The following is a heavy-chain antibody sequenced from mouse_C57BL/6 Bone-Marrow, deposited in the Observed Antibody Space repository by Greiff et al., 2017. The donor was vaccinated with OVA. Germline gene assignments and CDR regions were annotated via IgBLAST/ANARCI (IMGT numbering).Heavy chain of an antibody. Sequence: EVQLQQSGAELVKPGASVKLSCTASGFNITDYYMHWVKQRPEQGLEWIGRIDPEAGETKYAPKFTGKATITADTSSTTAYLQLSSLTSEDTAVSYCASYYDGNSYDVDVWGKGTTVTVSS. J-gene: IGHJ1*03. CDR3: ASYYDGNSYDVDV. V-gene: IGHV14-2*01. D-gene: IGHD1-1*01. CDR2: IDPEAGET. CDR1: GFNITDYY.